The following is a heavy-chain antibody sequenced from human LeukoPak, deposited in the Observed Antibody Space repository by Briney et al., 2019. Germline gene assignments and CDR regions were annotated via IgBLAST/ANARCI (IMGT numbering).Heavy chain of an antibody. D-gene: IGHD3-22*01. V-gene: IGHV4-4*07. CDR2: IYTSGST. CDR3: ARGWWDSSGYYYPQDAFDI. Sequence: SETLSLTCTVSGGSISSYYWSWIRQPAGKGLEWIGRIYTSGSTNYNPSLKSRVTMSVDTSKNQFSLKLSSVTAADTAVYYCARGWWDSSGYYYPQDAFDIWGQGTMVTVSS. CDR1: GGSISSYY. J-gene: IGHJ3*02.